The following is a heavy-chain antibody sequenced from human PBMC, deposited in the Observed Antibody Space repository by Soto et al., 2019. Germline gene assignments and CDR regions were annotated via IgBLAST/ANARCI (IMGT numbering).Heavy chain of an antibody. Sequence: QLQLQESGPGLVKPSETLSLTCTVSGGSISSSSYYWGWIRQPPGKGLEWIGSIYYSGSTYYNPSLKSRVTIPVDTSKNQFSLKLSSVTAADTAVYYCARDYGDYVSWGSNAFDIWGQGTMVTVSS. D-gene: IGHD4-17*01. J-gene: IGHJ3*02. V-gene: IGHV4-39*02. CDR3: ARDYGDYVSWGSNAFDI. CDR2: IYYSGST. CDR1: GGSISSSSYY.